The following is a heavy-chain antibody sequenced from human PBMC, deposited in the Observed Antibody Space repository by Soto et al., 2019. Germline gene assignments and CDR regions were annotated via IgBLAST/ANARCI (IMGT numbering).Heavy chain of an antibody. Sequence: GGSLRLSCAASGFTFSSYAMSWVRQAPGKGLEWVSAISGSGGSTYYADSVKGRFTISRDNSKNTLYLQMNSLRAEDTAEYYCAKDRLNSGYDFVHWGQETLVTVSS. D-gene: IGHD5-12*01. CDR1: GFTFSSYA. J-gene: IGHJ4*02. V-gene: IGHV3-23*01. CDR2: ISGSGGST. CDR3: AKDRLNSGYDFVH.